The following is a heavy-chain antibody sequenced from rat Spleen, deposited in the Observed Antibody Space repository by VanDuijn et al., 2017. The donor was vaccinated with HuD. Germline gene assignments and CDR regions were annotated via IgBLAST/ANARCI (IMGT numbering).Heavy chain of an antibody. Sequence: EVQLVESGGGLVQPGRSLKLSCAASGFTFSDYGMAWVRQAPTKGLEWVASISSSGGSTYWRDSVKGRFTISRDNAKNSLYLQMDRLRSEDTSTYYCAKDIRYFDYWGQGVMVTVSS. V-gene: IGHV5S13*01. D-gene: IGHD1-9*01. CDR1: GFTFSDYG. CDR2: ISSSGGST. J-gene: IGHJ2*01. CDR3: AKDIRYFDY.